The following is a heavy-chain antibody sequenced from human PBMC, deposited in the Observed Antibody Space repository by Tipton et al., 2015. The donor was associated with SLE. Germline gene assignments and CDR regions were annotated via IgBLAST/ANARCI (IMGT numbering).Heavy chain of an antibody. CDR1: GFTFSSYG. CDR2: ISGSGDST. J-gene: IGHJ4*02. D-gene: IGHD2-21*01. CDR3: ARDLKGRVGIVDY. V-gene: IGHV3-NL1*01. Sequence: GSLRLSCAASGFTFSSYGMHWVRQAPGKGLEWVSVISGSGDSTYYADSVKGRFTISRDNSKNALYLQMNSLRVEDTAVYYCARDLKGRVGIVDYWGQGTLVTVSS.